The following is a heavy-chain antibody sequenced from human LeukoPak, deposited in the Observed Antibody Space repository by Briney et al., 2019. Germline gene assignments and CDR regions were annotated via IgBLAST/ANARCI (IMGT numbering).Heavy chain of an antibody. CDR3: ARRLDHYYDSSGNIDY. D-gene: IGHD3-22*01. J-gene: IGHJ4*02. V-gene: IGHV4-39*01. CDR1: GGSISSRGHS. Sequence: SETLSLTCTVSGGSISSRGHSWGWIRQPPGKGLEWIGSLYYSGSTYYNPSLKSRVTISVDTSKNQFSLKLSSVTAADTALYYCARRLDHYYDSSGNIDYWGQGTLVTVSS. CDR2: LYYSGST.